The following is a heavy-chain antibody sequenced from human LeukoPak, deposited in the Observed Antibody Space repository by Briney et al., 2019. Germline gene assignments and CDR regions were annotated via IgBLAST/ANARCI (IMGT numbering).Heavy chain of an antibody. D-gene: IGHD3-22*01. CDR3: TKSSSSSDISGYNDY. CDR2: ISGSGGST. V-gene: IGHV3-23*01. Sequence: GGSLRLSCAASGFTLSTYAMSWVRQAPGKGLEWVSVISGSGGSTYYADSVKGRFTISRDNSKNTLYVQMNSLRAEDTAVYYCTKSSSSSDISGYNDYWGQGTLVTVSS. J-gene: IGHJ4*02. CDR1: GFTLSTYA.